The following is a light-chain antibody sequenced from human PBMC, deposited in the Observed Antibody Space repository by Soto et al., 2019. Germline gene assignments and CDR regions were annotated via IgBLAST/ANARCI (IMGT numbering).Light chain of an antibody. CDR2: GAS. J-gene: IGKJ1*01. Sequence: EIVLPQSPGTMSMSPGEKITLSCRSSESVSNNQLAWYQQKPGQAPRLVIYGASCRASVISDNFSGSGSGTVFTLTINRLEPDNFAIYCCQQYGHSPWTFGRGTKV. V-gene: IGKV3-20*01. CDR3: QQYGHSPWT. CDR1: ESVSNNQ.